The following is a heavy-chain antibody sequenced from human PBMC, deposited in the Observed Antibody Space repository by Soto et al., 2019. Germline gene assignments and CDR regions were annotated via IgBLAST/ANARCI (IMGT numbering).Heavy chain of an antibody. V-gene: IGHV1-46*01. D-gene: IGHD3-3*01. Sequence: ASVKVSCKASGYTFTSYYMHWVRQAPGQGLEWMGIINPSGGSTSYAQKFQGRVTMTRDTSTSTVYMELSSLRSEDTAVYYCARDFALRFLEWSLSSYAYYYYYCGMDVWGQGTTVTVSS. CDR3: ARDFALRFLEWSLSSYAYYYYYCGMDV. CDR1: GYTFTSYY. CDR2: INPSGGST. J-gene: IGHJ6*02.